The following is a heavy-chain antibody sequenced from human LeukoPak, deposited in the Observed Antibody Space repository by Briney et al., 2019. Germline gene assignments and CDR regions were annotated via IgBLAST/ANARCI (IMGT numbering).Heavy chain of an antibody. V-gene: IGHV4-31*03. CDR1: GGSISSGGYF. J-gene: IGHJ1*01. D-gene: IGHD4-23*01. Sequence: SETLSLTCTVSGGSISSGGYFRSWIRQHPGKGLEWIGYIYYSGSTYYNPSLKSRVSISVDTSKNQFSLKLSSVTAADTAVYYCARGVAYYGGNYFQHWGQGTLVTVSS. CDR3: ARGVAYYGGNYFQH. CDR2: IYYSGST.